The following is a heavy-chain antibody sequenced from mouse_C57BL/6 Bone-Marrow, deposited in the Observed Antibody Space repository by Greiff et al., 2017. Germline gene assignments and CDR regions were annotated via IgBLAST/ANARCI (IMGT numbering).Heavy chain of an antibody. CDR3: ARRADH. J-gene: IGHJ3*01. Sequence: QVQLKESGPGLVQPSQSLSITCTVSGFSLTSYGVHWVRQSPGKGLEWLGVIWSGGSTDNNAAFISRLSISKDNSKSQVFFKMNSLQADDTAIYYCARRADHWGQGTLVTVSA. V-gene: IGHV2-2*01. CDR1: GFSLTSYG. CDR2: IWSGGST.